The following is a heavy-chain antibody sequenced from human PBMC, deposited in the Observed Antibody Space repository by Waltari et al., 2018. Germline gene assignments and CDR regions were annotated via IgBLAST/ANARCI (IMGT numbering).Heavy chain of an antibody. J-gene: IGHJ4*02. D-gene: IGHD3-22*01. CDR2: IWYDGSNK. Sequence: QVQLVESGGGVVQPGRSLRLSCAASGFTFSSYGMPWVRQAPGKGLEWVAVIWYDGSNKYYADSVKGRFTISRDNSKNTLYLQMNSLRAEDTAVYYCARDYYYDSSGYYPLWYWGQGTLVTVSS. CDR1: GFTFSSYG. CDR3: ARDYYYDSSGYYPLWY. V-gene: IGHV3-33*01.